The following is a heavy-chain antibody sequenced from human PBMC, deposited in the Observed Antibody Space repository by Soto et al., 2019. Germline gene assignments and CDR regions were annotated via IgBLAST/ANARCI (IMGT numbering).Heavy chain of an antibody. CDR2: IIPIFGTA. J-gene: IGHJ3*02. V-gene: IGHV1-69*01. D-gene: IGHD3-22*01. CDR3: ARSPPPYYYDSSGEGAFDI. Sequence: QVQLVQSGAEVKKPGSSVKVSCKASGGTFSSYAISWVRQAPGQGLEWMGGIIPIFGTANYAQKFQGRVTITADEYTSTAYRELSSVRSEDTAVYYCARSPPPYYYDSSGEGAFDIWGQGTMVTVSS. CDR1: GGTFSSYA.